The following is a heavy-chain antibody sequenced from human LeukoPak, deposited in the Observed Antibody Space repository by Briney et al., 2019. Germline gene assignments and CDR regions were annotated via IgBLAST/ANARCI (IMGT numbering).Heavy chain of an antibody. CDR3: ARCDSSSWLPDY. J-gene: IGHJ4*02. V-gene: IGHV4-34*01. CDR1: GGSFSDYY. Sequence: SETLSLTCAVYGGSFSDYYWSWIRQPPGKGLEWIGEINHSGSTNYNPSLKSRVTISVDTSKNQFSLKLSSVTAADTAVYYCARCDSSSWLPDYWGQGTLVTVSS. D-gene: IGHD6-13*01. CDR2: INHSGST.